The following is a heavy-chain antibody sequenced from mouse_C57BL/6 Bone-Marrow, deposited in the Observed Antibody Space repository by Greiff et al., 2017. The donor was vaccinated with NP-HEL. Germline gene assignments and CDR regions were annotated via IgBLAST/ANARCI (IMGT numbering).Heavy chain of an antibody. Sequence: VKLMESGPGLVAPSQSLSITCTVSGFSLTSYGVSWVRQPPGKGLEWLGVIWGDGSTNYHSAPISRLSISKDNSKSQVFLKLNSLQTDDTATYYCAKPSPYYYGSSYDWYFDVWGTGTTVTVSS. CDR1: GFSLTSYG. CDR2: IWGDGST. D-gene: IGHD1-1*01. CDR3: AKPSPYYYGSSYDWYFDV. J-gene: IGHJ1*03. V-gene: IGHV2-3*01.